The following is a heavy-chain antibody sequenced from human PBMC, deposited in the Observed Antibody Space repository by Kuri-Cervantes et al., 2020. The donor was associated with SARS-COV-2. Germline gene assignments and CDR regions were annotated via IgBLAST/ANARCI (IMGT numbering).Heavy chain of an antibody. CDR1: GFTFSSYW. Sequence: GESLKISCAASGFTFSSYWMSWVRQAPGKGLEWVANIKQDGSEKYYVDSVRGRFTISRDNAKNSLYLQMNSLRAEDTALYYCAKDIGIAAAGIDAFDIWGQGTMVTVSS. CDR3: AKDIGIAAAGIDAFDI. CDR2: IKQDGSEK. V-gene: IGHV3-7*03. J-gene: IGHJ3*02. D-gene: IGHD6-13*01.